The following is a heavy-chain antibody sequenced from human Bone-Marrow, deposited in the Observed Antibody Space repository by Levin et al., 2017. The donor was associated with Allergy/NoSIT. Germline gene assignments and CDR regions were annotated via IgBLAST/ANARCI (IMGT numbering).Heavy chain of an antibody. J-gene: IGHJ4*02. Sequence: GGSLRLSCAASGFTFSDYYMSWIRQAPGKGLGCVSYISSSSSYTKYADSVKGRFTISRDNAKNSLYLQMNSLRAEDTAVYYCARDPEEHTLLRYFDYWGQGTLVTVSS. CDR3: ARDPEEHTLLRYFDY. CDR2: ISSSSSYT. V-gene: IGHV3-11*05. D-gene: IGHD3-9*01. CDR1: GFTFSDYY.